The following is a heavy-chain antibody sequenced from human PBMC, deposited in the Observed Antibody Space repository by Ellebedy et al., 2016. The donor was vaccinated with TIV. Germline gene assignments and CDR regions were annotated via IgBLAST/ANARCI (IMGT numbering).Heavy chain of an antibody. V-gene: IGHV1-18*01. Sequence: ASVKVSXKASGYTFTSYGISWVRQAPGQGLEWMGRISGDSGNTDYAQSLQGRLTMTTDTSTRTAYMELRSLRSDDTAMYYCARGGRTTGTTRPLDNWGQGTLVTVSS. CDR3: ARGGRTTGTTRPLDN. J-gene: IGHJ4*02. CDR2: ISGDSGNT. D-gene: IGHD1-1*01. CDR1: GYTFTSYG.